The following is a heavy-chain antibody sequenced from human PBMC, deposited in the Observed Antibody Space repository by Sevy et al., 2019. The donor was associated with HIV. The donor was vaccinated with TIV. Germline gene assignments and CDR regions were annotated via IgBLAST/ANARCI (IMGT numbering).Heavy chain of an antibody. CDR1: GFTFSSYW. V-gene: IGHV3-7*01. J-gene: IGHJ6*02. CDR3: ARHNGAYYYGSGSYYNGPSYYYYYYGMDV. D-gene: IGHD3-10*01. CDR2: IKQDGSEK. Sequence: GGSLRLSCAASGFTFSSYWMSWVRQAPGKGLEWVANIKQDGSEKYYVDSVKGRFTISRDNAKNSLYLQMNSLRAEDTAVYYCARHNGAYYYGSGSYYNGPSYYYYYYGMDVWGQRTTVTVSS.